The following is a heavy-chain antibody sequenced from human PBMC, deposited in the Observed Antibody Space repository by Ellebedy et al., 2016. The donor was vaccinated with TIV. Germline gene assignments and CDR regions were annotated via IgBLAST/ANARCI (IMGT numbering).Heavy chain of an antibody. CDR3: ARQRYSYGDFDY. V-gene: IGHV4-30-4*01. CDR2: IYYSGST. CDR1: GGSISSGDYY. Sequence: SETLSLTCTVSGGSISSGDYYWSWIRQPPGKGLEWIGYIYYSGSTYYNPSLKSRVTISVDTSKNQFSLKLSSVTAADTAVYYCARQRYSYGDFDYWGQGTLVTVSS. J-gene: IGHJ4*02. D-gene: IGHD5-18*01.